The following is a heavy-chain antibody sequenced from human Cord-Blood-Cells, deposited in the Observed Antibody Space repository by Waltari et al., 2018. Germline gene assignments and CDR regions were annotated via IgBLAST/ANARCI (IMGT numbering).Heavy chain of an antibody. D-gene: IGHD2-8*01. Sequence: QVQLVQSGAEVKKPGASVQVSCKASGYTFPSYGISWVRQAPGQGLEWMGWISAYNGNTNYAQKLQGRVTMTTDTSTSTAYMELRSLRSDDTAVYYCARAPPYCTNGVCYDAFDIWGQGTMVTVSS. CDR1: GYTFPSYG. CDR3: ARAPPYCTNGVCYDAFDI. CDR2: ISAYNGNT. J-gene: IGHJ3*02. V-gene: IGHV1-18*01.